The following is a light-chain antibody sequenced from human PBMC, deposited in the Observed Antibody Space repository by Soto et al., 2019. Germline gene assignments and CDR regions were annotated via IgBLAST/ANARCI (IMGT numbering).Light chain of an antibody. CDR1: SSDVGGYNY. Sequence: SVLTQPASVSGSPGQSITISCTGTSSDVGGYNYVSWYQQHPGKAPKRMIYEVSNRPSGVSNRFSGSKSGNTASLTISGLQAEDEADYYCSSYTSSSTRVFGGGTQLTVL. V-gene: IGLV2-14*01. CDR3: SSYTSSSTRV. J-gene: IGLJ3*02. CDR2: EVS.